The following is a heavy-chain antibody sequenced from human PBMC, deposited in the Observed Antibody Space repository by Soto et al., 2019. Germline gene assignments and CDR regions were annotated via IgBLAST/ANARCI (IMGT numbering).Heavy chain of an antibody. J-gene: IGHJ2*01. CDR3: ARNYYDSSGYKGDFDL. Sequence: AASVKVSCKASGYTFTSYGISWVRQAPGQGLEWMGWISAYNGNTNYAQKLQGRVTMTTDTSTSTAYMELRSLRSDDTAVYYCARNYYDSSGYKGDFDLCGRGTLVTVYS. V-gene: IGHV1-18*04. CDR2: ISAYNGNT. D-gene: IGHD3-22*01. CDR1: GYTFTSYG.